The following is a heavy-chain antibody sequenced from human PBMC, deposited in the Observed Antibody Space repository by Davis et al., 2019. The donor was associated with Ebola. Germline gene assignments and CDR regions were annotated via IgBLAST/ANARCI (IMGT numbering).Heavy chain of an antibody. J-gene: IGHJ6*02. V-gene: IGHV4-39*07. CDR2: IYYTGST. CDR1: GGSISSSGYY. CDR3: ARSYYYGMDV. Sequence: SETLSLTCTVSGGSISSSGYYWGWIRQPPGKGLEWIGSIYYTGSTFYSPSHRSRVTISVDTSKNQLSLKLSSVTAADTAVYYCARSYYYGMDVWGQGTTVTVSS.